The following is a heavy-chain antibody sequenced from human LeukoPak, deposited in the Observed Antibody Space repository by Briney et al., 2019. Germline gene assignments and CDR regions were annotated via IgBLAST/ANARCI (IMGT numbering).Heavy chain of an antibody. J-gene: IGHJ4*02. CDR2: INPNSGGT. Sequence: ASVKVSCKASGYTFTGYYMHWVRQAPGQGLEWMGRINPNSGGTNYAQKFQGRVTMTRDTYISTAYMELSRLRSDDTAVYYCAPLDYYGSGSHDYWGQGTLVTVSS. V-gene: IGHV1-2*06. CDR3: APLDYYGSGSHDY. D-gene: IGHD3-10*01. CDR1: GYTFTGYY.